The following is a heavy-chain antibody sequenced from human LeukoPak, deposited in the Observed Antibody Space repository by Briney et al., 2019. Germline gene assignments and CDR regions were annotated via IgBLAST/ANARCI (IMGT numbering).Heavy chain of an antibody. CDR2: ISSSSSYI. Sequence: PGGSLRLSCAASGFTFSSYSMNWVRQAPGKGLEWVSSISSSSSYIYYADSVKGRFTISRDNAKNSLYLQMNSLRAEDTAVYYCASSGWYGSGYYFDYWGQGTLVTVSS. J-gene: IGHJ4*02. CDR1: GFTFSSYS. D-gene: IGHD6-19*01. V-gene: IGHV3-21*01. CDR3: ASSGWYGSGYYFDY.